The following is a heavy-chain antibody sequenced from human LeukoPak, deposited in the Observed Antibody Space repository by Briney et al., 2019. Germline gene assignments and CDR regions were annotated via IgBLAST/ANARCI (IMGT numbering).Heavy chain of an antibody. V-gene: IGHV3-21*01. CDR1: GFTFSSSA. CDR3: ARDPYSGSYGNYYYYFMDV. CDR2: ITSGSSYI. Sequence: GGSLRLSCAASGFTFSSSAMSWVRQAPGKGLEWVSSITSGSSYIYYADSVKGRFTISRDNAKNSLYLQMNSLRAEDTAVYYCARDPYSGSYGNYYYYFMDVWGKGTTVTISS. J-gene: IGHJ6*03. D-gene: IGHD1-26*01.